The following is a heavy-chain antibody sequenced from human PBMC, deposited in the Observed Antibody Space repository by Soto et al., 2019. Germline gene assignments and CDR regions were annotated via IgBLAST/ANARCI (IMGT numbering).Heavy chain of an antibody. V-gene: IGHV3-23*01. Sequence: PGGSLRLSCAASGFTFSSYAMSWVRQAPGKGLEWVSAISGSGGSTYYADSVKGRFTISRDNSKNTLYLQMNSLRAEDTAVYYCARRRPAAVSYYGMDVWGQGTTVTVSS. CDR3: ARRRPAAVSYYGMDV. J-gene: IGHJ6*02. D-gene: IGHD6-6*01. CDR2: ISGSGGST. CDR1: GFTFSSYA.